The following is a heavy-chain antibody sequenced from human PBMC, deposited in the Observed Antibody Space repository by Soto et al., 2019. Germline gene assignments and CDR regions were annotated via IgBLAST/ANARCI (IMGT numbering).Heavy chain of an antibody. CDR1: WFNFSNHG. D-gene: IGHD2-2*01. J-gene: IGHJ5*02. CDR2: ISGSGGST. Sequence: PGGSLRLSCAAAWFNFSNHGMSWVRQAPGKGLEWVSAISGSGGSTYYADSVKGRFTISRDNSKNTLYLQMNSLRAEDTAVYYCAKDWTNIVVVPAARFPNWFDPWGQGTLVTVSS. CDR3: AKDWTNIVVVPAARFPNWFDP. V-gene: IGHV3-23*01.